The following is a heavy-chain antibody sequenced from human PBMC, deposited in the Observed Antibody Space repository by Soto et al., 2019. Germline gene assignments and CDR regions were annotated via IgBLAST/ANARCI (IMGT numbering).Heavy chain of an antibody. D-gene: IGHD2-15*01. V-gene: IGHV3-30*18. CDR2: ISYDGSNK. CDR1: GFPFSSYG. J-gene: IGHJ4*02. CDR3: AKERDIVVVVAPLDY. Sequence: PGGSLRLSCAASGFPFSSYGMHWVRQAPGKGLEWVAVISYDGSNKYYADSVKGRFTISRDNSKNTLYLQMNSLRAEDTAVYYCAKERDIVVVVAPLDYWGQGTLVTVSS.